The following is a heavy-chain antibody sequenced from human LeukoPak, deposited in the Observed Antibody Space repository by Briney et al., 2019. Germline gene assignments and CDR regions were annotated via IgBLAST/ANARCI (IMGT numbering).Heavy chain of an antibody. CDR2: IYSGGTT. CDR1: GFTVSSIH. Sequence: GGSLRLSCAASGFTVSSIHMSWVRQAPGKGLEWASVIYSGGTTYYADSVKGRFTISRDNSKNTLYLQMNSLRAEDTAVYYCARGWYQPPDYWGQGTLVTVSS. V-gene: IGHV3-66*01. J-gene: IGHJ4*02. D-gene: IGHD2-2*01. CDR3: ARGWYQPPDY.